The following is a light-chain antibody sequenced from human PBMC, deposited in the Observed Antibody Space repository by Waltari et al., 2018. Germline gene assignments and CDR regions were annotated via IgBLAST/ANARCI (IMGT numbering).Light chain of an antibody. Sequence: QSALTQPPSASGSPGQSVTISCTGTSRDVGAYDSVSWYQQHPGKAPKFIIYDVNKRPSGVPDRFSGSKSGNTASLTVSGLQAEDEADYYCSSYGGSNNFAVFGGGTKLTVL. CDR1: SRDVGAYDS. CDR3: SSYGGSNNFAV. J-gene: IGLJ2*01. CDR2: DVN. V-gene: IGLV2-8*01.